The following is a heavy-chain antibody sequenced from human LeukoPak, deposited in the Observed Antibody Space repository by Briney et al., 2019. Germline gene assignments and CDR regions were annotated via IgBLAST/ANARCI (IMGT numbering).Heavy chain of an antibody. V-gene: IGHV3-30*03. Sequence: PGGSLRLSCAASGFTFSSYGMHWVRQAPGKGLEWVAVISYDGSNKYYADSVKGRFTISRDNSKNTLYLQMNSLRSEDTAVYYCARGDGFTLDFWGQGTPVTVSS. CDR1: GFTFSSYG. CDR3: ARGDGFTLDF. J-gene: IGHJ4*02. D-gene: IGHD5-24*01. CDR2: ISYDGSNK.